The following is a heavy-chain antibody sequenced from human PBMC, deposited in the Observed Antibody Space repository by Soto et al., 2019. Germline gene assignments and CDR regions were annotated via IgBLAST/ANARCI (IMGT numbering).Heavy chain of an antibody. D-gene: IGHD3-9*01. CDR1: GYTFTNYG. CDR2: INANNGNT. Sequence: QVQLVQSGAEVKKPGASVKVSCRASGYTFTNYGISWVRQAPGQGLEWMGWINANNGNTNYAQTLQGRVTMTTDTSMSTAYMELRSLRSDDTAVYYCARDTMTGYLQFDYWGQGTLVTVSS. V-gene: IGHV1-18*01. CDR3: ARDTMTGYLQFDY. J-gene: IGHJ4*02.